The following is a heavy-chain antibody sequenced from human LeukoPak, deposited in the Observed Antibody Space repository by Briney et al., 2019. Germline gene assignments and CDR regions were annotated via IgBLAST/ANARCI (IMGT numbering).Heavy chain of an antibody. CDR1: GFTFSSYA. CDR3: AKDRRYDSYYYGMDV. Sequence: GGSLRLSCAASGFTFSSYAMSWVRQAPGKGLEWVSAISGSGGSTYYADSVKGRFTISRDNSKNTLYLQMNSLRAEDTAVYYCAKDRRYDSYYYGMDVWGRGTTVTVSS. V-gene: IGHV3-23*01. J-gene: IGHJ6*02. D-gene: IGHD3-3*01. CDR2: ISGSGGST.